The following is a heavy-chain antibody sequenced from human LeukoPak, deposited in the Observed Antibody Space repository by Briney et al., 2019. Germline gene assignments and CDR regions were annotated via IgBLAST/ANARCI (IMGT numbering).Heavy chain of an antibody. Sequence: GGSLRLSCAASGFTVSSNYMSWVRQAPGKGLEWVSVIYSGGSTYYADSVKGRFTISRDNSKNTLYLQMNSLRAEDTAVYYCARVYSRGIAAAGTTPYYFDYWGQGTLVTVSS. V-gene: IGHV3-53*01. CDR3: ARVYSRGIAAAGTTPYYFDY. CDR2: IYSGGST. D-gene: IGHD6-13*01. CDR1: GFTVSSNY. J-gene: IGHJ4*02.